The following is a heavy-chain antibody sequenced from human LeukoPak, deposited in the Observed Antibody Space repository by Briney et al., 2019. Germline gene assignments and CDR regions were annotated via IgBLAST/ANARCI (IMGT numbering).Heavy chain of an antibody. Sequence: SVKVSCKASGGTFSSYAISWVRQAPGQGLEWMGGIVPIFGTANYAQKFQGRVTITADKSTSTAYMELSSLRSEDTAVYYCARDCSSTSCYPPDDAFDIWGQGTMVTVSS. CDR3: ARDCSSTSCYPPDDAFDI. J-gene: IGHJ3*02. CDR2: IVPIFGTA. CDR1: GGTFSSYA. V-gene: IGHV1-69*06. D-gene: IGHD2-2*01.